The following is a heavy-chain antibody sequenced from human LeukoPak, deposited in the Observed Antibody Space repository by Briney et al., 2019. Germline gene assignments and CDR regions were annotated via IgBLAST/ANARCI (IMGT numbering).Heavy chain of an antibody. D-gene: IGHD5-18*01. CDR3: ARCPGEDSYGLNYYYYYMDV. CDR1: GFTFTNYW. CDR2: IKQDGSEK. J-gene: IGHJ6*03. Sequence: GGSLRLSCAASGFTFTNYWMSWVRQAPGKGLEWVANIKQDGSEKYYVDSVKGRFTISRDNAKNSLYLQMNSLRAEDTALYYCARCPGEDSYGLNYYYYYMDVWGKGTTVTVSS. V-gene: IGHV3-7*03.